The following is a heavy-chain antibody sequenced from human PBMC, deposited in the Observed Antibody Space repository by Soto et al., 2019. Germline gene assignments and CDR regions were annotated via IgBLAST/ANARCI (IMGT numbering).Heavy chain of an antibody. Sequence: SETLSLTCTVSGGSISSSSYYWGWIRQPPGKGLEWIGSIYYSGSTYYNPSLKSRVTISVDTSKNQFSLKLSSVTAADTAVYYCARRLGVGNWNYYLWDYYYYGMEVWGQGTTVTVSS. CDR2: IYYSGST. D-gene: IGHD1-7*01. V-gene: IGHV4-39*01. CDR3: ARRLGVGNWNYYLWDYYYYGMEV. CDR1: GGSISSSSYY. J-gene: IGHJ6*02.